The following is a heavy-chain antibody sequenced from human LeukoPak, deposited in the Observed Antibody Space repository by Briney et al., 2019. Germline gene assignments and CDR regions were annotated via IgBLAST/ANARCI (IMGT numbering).Heavy chain of an antibody. D-gene: IGHD2-15*01. CDR3: ARTTEGYCRGRSCYSYYYYMDV. CDR2: IFYDGST. CDR1: GGSISSYY. V-gene: IGHV4-59*01. Sequence: SETLSLTCTVSGGSISSYYWSWIRQPPGKGLEWIGYIFYDGSTNYNPSLKSRVTISVDTSKNQFSLKLSSVTAADTAVYYCARTTEGYCRGRSCYSYYYYMDVWGKGTTVTVSS. J-gene: IGHJ6*03.